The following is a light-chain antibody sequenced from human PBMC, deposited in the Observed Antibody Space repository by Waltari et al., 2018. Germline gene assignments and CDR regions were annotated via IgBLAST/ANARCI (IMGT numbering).Light chain of an antibody. V-gene: IGKV1-39*01. CDR3: QQRGNWPPT. CDR2: DAS. Sequence: DIQMTQSPSSLSASVGDRVTITCRASQYISSYLNWYRQKPGKAPNLLTYDASSLQSGVPSRFSGSGSGTDFTLTISSLEPEDFAVYYCQQRGNWPPTFGQGTKVEI. CDR1: QYISSY. J-gene: IGKJ1*01.